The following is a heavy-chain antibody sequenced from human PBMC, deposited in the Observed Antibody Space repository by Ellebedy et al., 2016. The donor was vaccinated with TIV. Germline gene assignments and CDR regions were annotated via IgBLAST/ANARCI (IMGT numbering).Heavy chain of an antibody. D-gene: IGHD6-13*01. J-gene: IGHJ4*02. CDR3: VRLRIAAAGRSFDY. V-gene: IGHV3-7*01. CDR1: GFTFSSYW. CDR2: IQPDGSET. Sequence: PGGSLRLSCATSGFTFSSYWVTWVRQAPGKGLEWVANIQPDGSETFYVDYVKGRLTISRDNAKNSLYLQMNSLRAEEKAVDYCVRLRIAAAGRSFDYWGQGTLVTVSS.